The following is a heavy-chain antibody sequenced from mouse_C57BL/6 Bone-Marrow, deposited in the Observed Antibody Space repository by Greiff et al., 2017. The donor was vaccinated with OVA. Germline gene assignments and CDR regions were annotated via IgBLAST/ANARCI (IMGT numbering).Heavy chain of an antibody. J-gene: IGHJ3*01. CDR1: GYTFTSYW. CDR3: ARECCGSMAWFAY. CDR2: INPSSGYT. Sequence: QVQLQQSGAELAKPGASVKLSCKASGYTFTSYWMHWVKQRPGQGLEWIGYINPSSGYTKYNQKFKDKATLTADKSSSTAYMQLSSLTYEDSAVYDCARECCGSMAWFAYWGQGTLVTVSA. V-gene: IGHV1-7*01. D-gene: IGHD1-1*01.